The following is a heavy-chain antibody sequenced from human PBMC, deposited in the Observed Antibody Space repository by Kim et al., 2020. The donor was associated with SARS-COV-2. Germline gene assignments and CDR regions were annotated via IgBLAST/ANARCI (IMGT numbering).Heavy chain of an antibody. CDR1: GVTFSGYA. CDR2: ISFDGSNK. D-gene: IGHD3-22*01. J-gene: IGHJ4*02. Sequence: GGSLRLSCVASGVTFSGYAMHWVRQAPGKGLEWVAVISFDGSNKYYGDSVKGRFTISRDNSKHTLYLQMNSLRAEDTAVYYCAKAPYYYHSNGYLDYWGQGTLVTVSS. V-gene: IGHV3-30*18. CDR3: AKAPYYYHSNGYLDY.